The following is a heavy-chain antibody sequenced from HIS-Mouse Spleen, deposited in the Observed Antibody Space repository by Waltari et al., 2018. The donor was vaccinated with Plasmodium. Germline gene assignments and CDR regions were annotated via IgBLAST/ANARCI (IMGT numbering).Heavy chain of an antibody. CDR1: GGSFSGYY. J-gene: IGHJ4*02. Sequence: QVQLPQWGAGLLKPSEPLSLTCAVYGGSFSGYYWSWIRQPPGKGLEWIGEINHSGSTNYNPSLKSRVTISVDTSKNQFSLKLSSVTAADTAVYYCASSGSGSYYYWGQGTLVTVSS. V-gene: IGHV4-34*01. CDR3: ASSGSGSYYY. CDR2: INHSGST. D-gene: IGHD3-10*01.